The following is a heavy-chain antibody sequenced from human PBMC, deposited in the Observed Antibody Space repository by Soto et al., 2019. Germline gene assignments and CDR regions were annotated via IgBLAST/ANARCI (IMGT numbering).Heavy chain of an antibody. CDR3: AREKVGTTFFDN. CDR2: IYPSVSS. J-gene: IGHJ4*02. V-gene: IGHV4-38-2*02. D-gene: IGHD1-1*01. Sequence: ETLSLTCSVSGFAISRGYYWSWVRQPPGKGLEWIGSIYPSVSSYHNPSLATRLGLSIDTSKNQFTLNLTSVTAADTALYFCAREKVGTTFFDNWGQGIQVTVSS. CDR1: GFAISRGYY.